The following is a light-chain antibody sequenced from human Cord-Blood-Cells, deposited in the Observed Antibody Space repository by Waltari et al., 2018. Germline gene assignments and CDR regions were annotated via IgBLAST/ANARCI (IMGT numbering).Light chain of an antibody. Sequence: QSALTQPASVSGSPGQSITISCTGTSSDVGGYNYVSWYQQHPGKAPKLMIYDVSNMRSGVSNRFAGSKSGNTASLTISGLQAEDEADYYCSSYTSSSTWVFGGGTKLTVL. CDR2: DVS. J-gene: IGLJ3*02. CDR3: SSYTSSSTWV. V-gene: IGLV2-14*03. CDR1: SSDVGGYNY.